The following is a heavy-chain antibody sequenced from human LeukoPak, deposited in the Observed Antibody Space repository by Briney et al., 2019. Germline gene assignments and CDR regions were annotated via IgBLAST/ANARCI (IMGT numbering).Heavy chain of an antibody. V-gene: IGHV4-39*07. CDR2: VYYSGNT. J-gene: IGHJ4*02. Sequence: SETLSLTCTVSGGSISSSGSYWGWIRQPPGKGLEWIGSVYYSGNTYNPSLKSRVTISVDRSKNQFSLKLSSVTAADTAVYYCARAYYGSGSYSFDYWGQGTLVTVSS. CDR3: ARAYYGSGSYSFDY. D-gene: IGHD3-10*01. CDR1: GGSISSSGSY.